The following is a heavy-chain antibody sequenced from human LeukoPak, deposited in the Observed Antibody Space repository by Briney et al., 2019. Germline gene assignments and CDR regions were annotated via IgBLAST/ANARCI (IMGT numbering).Heavy chain of an antibody. CDR3: ARDRAAALFDY. CDR2: ISSSSSYI. J-gene: IGHJ4*02. V-gene: IGHV3-21*01. CDR1: GFTFSSYS. D-gene: IGHD6-13*01. Sequence: GGSLRLSCAAAGFTFSSYSMNWVRQAPGKGLEWVSSISSSSSYIYYADSVKGRFTISRDNAKNSLYLQMNSLRAEDTAVYYCARDRAAALFDYWGQGTLVTVSS.